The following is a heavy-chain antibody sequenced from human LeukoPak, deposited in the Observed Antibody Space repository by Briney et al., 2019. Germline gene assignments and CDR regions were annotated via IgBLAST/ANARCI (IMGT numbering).Heavy chain of an antibody. CDR1: GFTFSSYA. J-gene: IGHJ3*02. CDR3: AKGGGYCSSTSCLHAFDI. CDR2: ISGSGGST. V-gene: IGHV3-23*01. Sequence: GGSLRLSCAASGFTFSSYAMSWVRQAPGKGLEWGSAISGSGGSTYYADSVKGRFTISRDNSKNTLYLQMNSLRAEDTAVYYCAKGGGYCSSTSCLHAFDIWSQGTMVTVSS. D-gene: IGHD2-2*03.